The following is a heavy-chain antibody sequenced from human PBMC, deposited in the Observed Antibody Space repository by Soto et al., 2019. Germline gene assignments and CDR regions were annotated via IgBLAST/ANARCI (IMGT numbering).Heavy chain of an antibody. CDR3: ARERTRAIMTS. CDR1: GFTFGTSA. D-gene: IGHD3-16*01. CDR2: MNPNSGST. V-gene: IGHV1-8*02. J-gene: IGHJ4*02. Sequence: ASVKVSCKASGFTFGTSAIHWVRQATGQGLEWMGWMNPNSGSTDYAQRFQGRVTMTRNTSISTAYMELSSLRSEDTAVYYCARERTRAIMTSWGQGSLVIVSS.